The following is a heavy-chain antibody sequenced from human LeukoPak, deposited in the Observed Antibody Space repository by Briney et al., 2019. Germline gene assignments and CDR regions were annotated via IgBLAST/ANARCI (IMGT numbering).Heavy chain of an antibody. CDR1: GHSFTSYW. Sequence: GESLKISCKGSGHSFTSYWIGWVRQMPGKGLEWMGIIYPGDSDTRYSPSFQGQVTISADKSISTAYLQWSSLKASDTAMYYCARGYCSSTSCYRDWFDPWGQGTLVTVSS. D-gene: IGHD2-2*02. J-gene: IGHJ5*02. V-gene: IGHV5-51*01. CDR3: ARGYCSSTSCYRDWFDP. CDR2: IYPGDSDT.